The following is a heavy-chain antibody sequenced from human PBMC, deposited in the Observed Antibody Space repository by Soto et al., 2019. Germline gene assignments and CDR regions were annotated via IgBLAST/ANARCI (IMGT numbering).Heavy chain of an antibody. D-gene: IGHD6-13*01. Sequence: QVQLVESGGGVVQPGRSLRLSCAASGFTFSSYGMHWVRQAPGKGLEWVAVISYDGSNKYYADSVKGRFTISRDNSKNTLNLQMNSLRAEDTAVYYCAKEGSWYSSSWYEPYYFDYWGQGTLVTVSS. CDR3: AKEGSWYSSSWYEPYYFDY. CDR1: GFTFSSYG. J-gene: IGHJ4*02. V-gene: IGHV3-30*18. CDR2: ISYDGSNK.